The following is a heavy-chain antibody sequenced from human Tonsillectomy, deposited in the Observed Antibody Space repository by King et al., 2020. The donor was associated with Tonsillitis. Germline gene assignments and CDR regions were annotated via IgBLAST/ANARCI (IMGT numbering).Heavy chain of an antibody. CDR3: ARTPGYCSGGRCYPYYFDY. CDR1: EFTFSSYY. Sequence: VQLVESGGGLVKPGGSLRLSCAASEFTFSSYYMSWIRQAPGKGLEWVSCITTSSDTNYADSVKGRFTISRDNAKNSLYLQMNSLRDEDTAVYYCARTPGYCSGGRCYPYYFDYWGQGILVTVSS. J-gene: IGHJ4*02. CDR2: ITTSSDT. V-gene: IGHV3-11*06. D-gene: IGHD2-15*01.